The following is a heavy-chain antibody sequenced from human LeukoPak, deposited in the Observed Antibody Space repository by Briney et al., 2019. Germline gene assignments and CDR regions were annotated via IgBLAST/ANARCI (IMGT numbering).Heavy chain of an antibody. CDR2: ISHSGNT. D-gene: IGHD4-17*01. CDR3: ALSTTTVTTRTIDY. V-gene: IGHV4-34*01. CDR1: GGSFSGYF. Sequence: TSETLSLTWAVYGGSFSGYFWTWIRQPPGKGLEWIGEISHSGNTNYNPSLKSRVTISLDTSKNQFSLKLSSVTAADTAIYYCALSTTTVTTRTIDYWGQGTLVTVSS. J-gene: IGHJ4*02.